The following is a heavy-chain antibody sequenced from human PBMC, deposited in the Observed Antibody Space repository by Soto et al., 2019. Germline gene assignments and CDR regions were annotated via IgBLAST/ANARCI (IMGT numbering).Heavy chain of an antibody. CDR2: IYTSGST. D-gene: IGHD3-3*01. CDR3: ARAPITIFGVDHGMDV. Sequence: SETLSLTCTVSGGSISSYYWSWIRQPAGKGLEWIGRIYTSGSTNYNPSLKSRVTMSVDTSKNQFSLKLSSVTAADTAVYYCARAPITIFGVDHGMDVWGQGTTVTVSS. V-gene: IGHV4-4*07. CDR1: GGSISSYY. J-gene: IGHJ6*02.